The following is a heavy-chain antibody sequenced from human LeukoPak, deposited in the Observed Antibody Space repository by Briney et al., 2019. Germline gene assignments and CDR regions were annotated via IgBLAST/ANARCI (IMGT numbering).Heavy chain of an antibody. CDR3: ARDRCSGGSCHFDY. D-gene: IGHD2-15*01. Sequence: VASVKVSCNASGGTFSSYAISWVRQAPGQGLEWMGRIIPILGIANYAQKFQGRVTITADKSTSTAYMELSSLRSEDTAVYYCARDRCSGGSCHFDYWGQGTLVTVSS. J-gene: IGHJ4*02. CDR1: GGTFSSYA. V-gene: IGHV1-69*04. CDR2: IIPILGIA.